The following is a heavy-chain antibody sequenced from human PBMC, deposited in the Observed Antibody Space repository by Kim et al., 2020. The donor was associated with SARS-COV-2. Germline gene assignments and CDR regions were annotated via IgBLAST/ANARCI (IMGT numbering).Heavy chain of an antibody. J-gene: IGHJ6*02. CDR3: ARGNHYYGSGSYYKDYYYGMDV. V-gene: IGHV3-30*04. CDR2: ISYDGSNK. Sequence: GGSLRLSCAASGFTFSSYAMHWVRQAPGKGLEWVAVISYDGSNKYYADSVKGRFTISRDNSKNTLYLQMNSLRAEDTAVYYCARGNHYYGSGSYYKDYYYGMDVWGQGTTVTVSS. CDR1: GFTFSSYA. D-gene: IGHD3-10*01.